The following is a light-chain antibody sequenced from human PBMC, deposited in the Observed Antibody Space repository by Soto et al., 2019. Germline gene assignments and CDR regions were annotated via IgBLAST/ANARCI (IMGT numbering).Light chain of an antibody. CDR1: QSISSY. CDR3: QQSYSTPWT. J-gene: IGKJ1*01. Sequence: DIQMTQCPSSLSASVGDRVTSTCRASQSISSYLNWYQQKPGKAPKLLIYAASSLQSGVPSRFSGSGSGTDFTLTISSLQPEDFATYYCQQSYSTPWTFGQGTKVDIK. V-gene: IGKV1-39*01. CDR2: AAS.